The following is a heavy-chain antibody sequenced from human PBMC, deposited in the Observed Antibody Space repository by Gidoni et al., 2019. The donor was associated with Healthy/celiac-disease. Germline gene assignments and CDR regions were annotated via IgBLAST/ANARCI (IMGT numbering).Heavy chain of an antibody. D-gene: IGHD3-22*01. CDR2: GST. J-gene: IGHJ5*02. Sequence: GSTYYNPSLKSRVTISVDTSKNQFSLKLSSVTAADTAVYYCARATPEYYYDSSGYYFSWFDPWGQGTLVTVSS. CDR3: ARATPEYYYDSSGYYFSWFDP. V-gene: IGHV4-39*01.